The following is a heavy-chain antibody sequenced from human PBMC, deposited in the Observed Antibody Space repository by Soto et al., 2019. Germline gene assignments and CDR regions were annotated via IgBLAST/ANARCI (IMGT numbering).Heavy chain of an antibody. CDR2: ISGSGGST. D-gene: IGHD3-16*02. V-gene: IGHV3-23*01. CDR1: GFTFSSYA. Sequence: EVQLLESGGGLVQPGGSLRLSCAASGFTFSSYAMSWVRQAPGKGLEWVSAISGSGGSTYYADSVKGRFTISRDNSKNSLDLQRTILRAEDTAVYYCAKVPPPLNYDYIWGSYRAYAFDICGQGTMVTVSS. J-gene: IGHJ3*02. CDR3: AKVPPPLNYDYIWGSYRAYAFDI.